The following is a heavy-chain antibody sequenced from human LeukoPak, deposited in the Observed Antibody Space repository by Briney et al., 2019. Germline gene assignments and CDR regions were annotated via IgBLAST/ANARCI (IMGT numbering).Heavy chain of an antibody. V-gene: IGHV3-66*01. D-gene: IGHD3-22*01. CDR1: GFTVSSNY. Sequence: GGSLRLSCAASGFTVSSNYMSWVRQAPGKGLEWVSVIYSGGSTYYADSVKGRSTISRDNSKNTLYLQMNSLRAEDTAVYYCARGPFYYDSSGYRGDAFDIWGQGTMVTVSS. CDR3: ARGPFYYDSSGYRGDAFDI. CDR2: IYSGGST. J-gene: IGHJ3*02.